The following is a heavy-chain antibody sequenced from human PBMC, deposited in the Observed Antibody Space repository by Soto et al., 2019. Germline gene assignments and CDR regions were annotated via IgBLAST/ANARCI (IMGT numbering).Heavy chain of an antibody. Sequence: PGGSLRLSCAASGFIFSNYEVDWVRQVPGKGLEGISYISYSGTTIYYAASVKGRFTISRDDARNSLYLQMNNLRDEDTAVYFCVKEYCTGGACFDAFDLWGQGTLVTVSS. CDR3: VKEYCTGGACFDAFDL. J-gene: IGHJ3*01. V-gene: IGHV3-48*03. D-gene: IGHD2-8*02. CDR1: GFIFSNYE. CDR2: ISYSGTTI.